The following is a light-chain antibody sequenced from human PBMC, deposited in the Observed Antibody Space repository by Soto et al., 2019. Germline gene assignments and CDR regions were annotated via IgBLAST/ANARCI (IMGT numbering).Light chain of an antibody. Sequence: IQMTQSPSSLSASVGDRVNLTSQASHDISYYLNWYQQTPGKAPKLRIYDASNLETGVPSRFSGGGSGTDFTLTISSLRPEDIATYYCQQYNDLPRFGPGTKVDIK. CDR1: HDISYY. J-gene: IGKJ3*01. CDR3: QQYNDLPR. V-gene: IGKV1-33*01. CDR2: DAS.